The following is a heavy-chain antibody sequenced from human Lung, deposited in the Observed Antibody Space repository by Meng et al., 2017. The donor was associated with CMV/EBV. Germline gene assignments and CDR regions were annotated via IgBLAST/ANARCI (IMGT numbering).Heavy chain of an antibody. CDR3: ARYWSSASCPLGYDAVEI. V-gene: IGHV3-48*03. D-gene: IGHD2-2*01. J-gene: IGHJ3*02. CDR1: GFTFSSYE. Sequence: SLKISCAASGFTFSSYEMNWVRQAPGKGLGRVSYISSSGSTIYYADSVKGRFTISRDNAKNSLYLQMNSLRAEDTAVYYCARYWSSASCPLGYDAVEIWGQGTMVTFSS. CDR2: ISSSGSTI.